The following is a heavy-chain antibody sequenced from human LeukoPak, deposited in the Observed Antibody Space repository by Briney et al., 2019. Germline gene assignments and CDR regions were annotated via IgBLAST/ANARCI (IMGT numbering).Heavy chain of an antibody. Sequence: PSETLSLTCAVYGGSFSVYYWSWIRQPPGKGLEWIGEINHSGSTNYNPSLKSRVTISVDTSKNQFSLKLSSVTAADTAVYYCARGTTVTTVFDYWGQGTLVTVSS. CDR2: INHSGST. CDR1: GGSFSVYY. D-gene: IGHD4-17*01. CDR3: ARGTTVTTVFDY. V-gene: IGHV4-34*01. J-gene: IGHJ4*02.